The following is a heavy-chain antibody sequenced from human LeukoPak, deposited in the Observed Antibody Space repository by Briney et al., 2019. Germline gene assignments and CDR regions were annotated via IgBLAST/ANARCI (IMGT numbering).Heavy chain of an antibody. D-gene: IGHD3-3*01. CDR1: GGSFSGYY. V-gene: IGHV4-34*01. CDR3: ARSKFTIFGVVMKINWFDP. CDR2: INHSGST. Sequence: SETLSLTCAVYGGSFSGYYWSWIRQPPGKGLEWIGEINHSGSTNYNPSLKSRVTISVDTSKNQFSLKLSSVTAADTAVYYCARSKFTIFGVVMKINWFDPWGQGTLVTVSS. J-gene: IGHJ5*02.